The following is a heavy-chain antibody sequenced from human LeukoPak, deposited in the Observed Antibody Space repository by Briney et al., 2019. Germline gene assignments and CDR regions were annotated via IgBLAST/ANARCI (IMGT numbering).Heavy chain of an antibody. J-gene: IGHJ4*02. D-gene: IGHD1-26*01. CDR1: GFTLSSYG. V-gene: IGHV3-23*01. CDR3: AREDVGAAPDY. CDR2: DSIYGGGP. Sequence: GGSLRLSCAASGFTLSSYGMCWIRQVPGKGLEWVSADSIYGGGPYYADFVKGRFTMSRDNYEKTLYLQMDSLRAEDTAVYYCAREDVGAAPDYWGQGTLVTVSS.